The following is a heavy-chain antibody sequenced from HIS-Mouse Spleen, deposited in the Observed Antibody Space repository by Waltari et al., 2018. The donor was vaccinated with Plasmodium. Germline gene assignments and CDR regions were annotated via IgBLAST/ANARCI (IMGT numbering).Heavy chain of an antibody. J-gene: IGHJ1*01. CDR3: ARVLGYKAAAGTFVEYFQH. D-gene: IGHD6-13*01. V-gene: IGHV1-2*02. Sequence: QVQLVQSGAEVKKPGASVKVSCKASGYTFTGYYMHWVRQAPGQGLEWMGWINPNSGGTNYAQKFQGRVTMTRDTSISTAYMEVSRLRSDDTAVYYCARVLGYKAAAGTFVEYFQHWGQGTLVTVSS. CDR2: INPNSGGT. CDR1: GYTFTGYY.